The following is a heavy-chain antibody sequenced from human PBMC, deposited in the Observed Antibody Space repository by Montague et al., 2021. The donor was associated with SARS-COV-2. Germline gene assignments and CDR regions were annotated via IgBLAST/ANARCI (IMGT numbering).Heavy chain of an antibody. V-gene: IGHV3-23*03. CDR1: GFTFSIFA. J-gene: IGHJ4*02. CDR2: LYKDDRTT. D-gene: IGHD5-24*01. CDR3: AKRNGYNPRNWSFDY. Sequence: SLRLSCAASGFTFSIFAMSWARQAPGKGLEWISVLYKDDRTTDYAGSVKGRFTISRDNSKNTLYLQMDSLRVEDTAVYYCAKRNGYNPRNWSFDYWGRGTLATVSS.